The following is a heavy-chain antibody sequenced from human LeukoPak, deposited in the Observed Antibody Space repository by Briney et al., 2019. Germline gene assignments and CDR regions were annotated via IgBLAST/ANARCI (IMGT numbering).Heavy chain of an antibody. J-gene: IGHJ5*02. CDR1: GYSFTNFW. V-gene: IGHV5-51*01. CDR3: ARCGYVGSGHYYNWFDP. CDR2: ISPGDSDA. Sequence: GESLKISCQTSGYSFTNFWIAWARQTPGKGLEWLGIISPGDSDALYNPSFQGHVTMSTDRSINTAYLQWSSLQASDTAIYYCARCGYVGSGHYYNWFDPWGQGTLVTVAS. D-gene: IGHD3-22*01.